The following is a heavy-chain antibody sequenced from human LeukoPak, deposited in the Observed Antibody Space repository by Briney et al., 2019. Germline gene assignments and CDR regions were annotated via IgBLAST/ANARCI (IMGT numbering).Heavy chain of an antibody. D-gene: IGHD5-24*01. CDR2: ISYDGGDK. J-gene: IGHJ6*03. CDR3: ARVGRWLQLLADWKNYYYYMDV. V-gene: IGHV3-30*03. Sequence: GGSLRLSCAASRFTFSNYVMHWVRQAPGKGLEWVAVISYDGGDKYYADSVKGRFTISRDNSKNTLYLQMNSLRAEDTAVYYCARVGRWLQLLADWKNYYYYMDVWGKGTTVTVSS. CDR1: RFTFSNYV.